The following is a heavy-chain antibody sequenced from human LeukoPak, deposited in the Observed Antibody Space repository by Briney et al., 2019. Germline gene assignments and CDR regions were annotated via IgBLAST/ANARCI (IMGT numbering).Heavy chain of an antibody. CDR3: ARYLAPHKQIWFDP. D-gene: IGHD1-26*01. V-gene: IGHV1-69*05. Sequence: GSSVKVSCKASGGTFSSYAISWVRQAPGQGLEWMGRIIPIFGTANYAQKFQGRVTITTDESTSTAYMELSSLRSEDTAVYYCARYLAPHKQIWFDPWGQGTLVTVSS. CDR2: IIPIFGTA. J-gene: IGHJ5*01. CDR1: GGTFSSYA.